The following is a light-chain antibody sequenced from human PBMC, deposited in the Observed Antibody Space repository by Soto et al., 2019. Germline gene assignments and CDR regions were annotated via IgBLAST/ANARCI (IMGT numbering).Light chain of an antibody. J-gene: IGLJ2*01. CDR2: EVS. V-gene: IGLV2-8*01. CDR1: SSDVGGYNS. CDR3: SSYAGSNNVI. Sequence: QSALTQPPSASGSPGQSVTISCTGTSSDVGGYNSVSWFQQHPGKAPKLMIYEVSKRPSGVPDRFSGSKSGNTVSLTVSGLQAEDEADYYCSSYAGSNNVIFGGGTKLTVL.